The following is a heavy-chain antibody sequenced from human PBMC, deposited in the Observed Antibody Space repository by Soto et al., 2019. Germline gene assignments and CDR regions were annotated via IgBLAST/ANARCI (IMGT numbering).Heavy chain of an antibody. Sequence: QVQLVQSGAEVKKPGSSVKVSCKASGGTFSSYAISWVRQAPGQGLEWMGGIIPIFCTANYAKKVQGRVMITEDESTSKAYVELRSLSSEDTAEYSLARWLVAGTTLNWFDPWGQGTLVTVSS. CDR2: IIPIFCTA. CDR3: ARWLVAGTTLNWFDP. J-gene: IGHJ5*02. D-gene: IGHD1-7*01. V-gene: IGHV1-69*01. CDR1: GGTFSSYA.